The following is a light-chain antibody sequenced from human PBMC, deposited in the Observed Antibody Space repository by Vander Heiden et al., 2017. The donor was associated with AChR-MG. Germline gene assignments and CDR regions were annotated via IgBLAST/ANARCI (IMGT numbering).Light chain of an antibody. J-gene: IGLJ2*01. V-gene: IGLV4-69*01. Sequence: HLVLTQSPSASASLGASVKLTCTLSSGHSSYAIAWHQQQPEKGPRYLMKLNSDGSHSKGDGIPDRFSGSSSEAERYLTISSLQSDDAADYYCQTGGTGIVVFGGGTKLTVL. CDR3: QTGGTGIVV. CDR1: SGHSSYA. CDR2: LNSDGSH.